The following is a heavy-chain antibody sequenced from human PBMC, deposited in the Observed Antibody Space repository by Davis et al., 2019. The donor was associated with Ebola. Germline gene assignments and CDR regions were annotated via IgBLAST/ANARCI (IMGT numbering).Heavy chain of an antibody. J-gene: IGHJ4*02. Sequence: SVKVSCKASGGTFSSYAISWVRQAPGQGLEWMGRIIPILGIANYAQKFQGRVTITADKSTSTAYMELSRLRSDDTAVYYCARGGYCTGGVCYYFDYWGQGTLVTVSS. V-gene: IGHV1-69*04. CDR2: IIPILGIA. D-gene: IGHD2-8*02. CDR3: ARGGYCTGGVCYYFDY. CDR1: GGTFSSYA.